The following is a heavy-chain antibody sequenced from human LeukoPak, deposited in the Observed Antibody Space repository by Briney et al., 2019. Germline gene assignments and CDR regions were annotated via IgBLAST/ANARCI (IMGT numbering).Heavy chain of an antibody. D-gene: IGHD6-19*01. Sequence: VSVKVSCKASGYTFTGYYMHWVRQAPGQGLEWMGWINPNSGGTNYAQKFQGRVTMTRDTSISTAYMELSRLRSDDTAVYYCARIGSSSGWSHFDYWGQGTLVTVSS. CDR3: ARIGSSSGWSHFDY. CDR2: INPNSGGT. V-gene: IGHV1-2*02. CDR1: GYTFTGYY. J-gene: IGHJ4*02.